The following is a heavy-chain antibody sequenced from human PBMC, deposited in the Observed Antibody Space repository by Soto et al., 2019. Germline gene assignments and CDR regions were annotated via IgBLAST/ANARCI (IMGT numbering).Heavy chain of an antibody. V-gene: IGHV3-23*01. Sequence: LRLSWAASGFTFSSYAMSWVRQAPGKGLEWVSAISGSGGSTYYADSVKGRFTISRDNSKNTLYLQMNSLRAEDTAVYYCAKAIRTGDLHFDYWGQGTLVTVSS. D-gene: IGHD7-27*01. CDR1: GFTFSSYA. CDR3: AKAIRTGDLHFDY. J-gene: IGHJ4*02. CDR2: ISGSGGST.